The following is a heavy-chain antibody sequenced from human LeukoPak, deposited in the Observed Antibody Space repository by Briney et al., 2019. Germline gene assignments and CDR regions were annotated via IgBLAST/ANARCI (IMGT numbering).Heavy chain of an antibody. D-gene: IGHD2-8*02. V-gene: IGHV4-34*01. J-gene: IGHJ3*01. Sequence: SETLSLTCEVYRGSFSGYFWSWIRQTPGKGLEWLGEMNDSGSTNYNPSLKSRVTISVAVSKNQYSLRLTSVTAADTAVYYCARKGFVESTGWRGAFDVWGQGTMVTVSS. CDR3: ARKGFVESTGWRGAFDV. CDR2: MNDSGST. CDR1: RGSFSGYF.